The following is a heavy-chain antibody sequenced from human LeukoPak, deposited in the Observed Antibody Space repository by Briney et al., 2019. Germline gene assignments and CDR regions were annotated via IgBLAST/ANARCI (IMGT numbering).Heavy chain of an antibody. CDR3: ARSPTDNSREGVDY. CDR2: ISGSGDNT. J-gene: IGHJ4*02. Sequence: GGSLRLSCAASGFSFSSYAMSWVRQAPGKGLEWVSAISGSGDNTYYADSVKGRFSISRDNSQDTLYLQMTSLRAEDTAIYYCARSPTDNSREGVDYWGQGTLVTVSS. V-gene: IGHV3-23*01. CDR1: GFSFSSYA. D-gene: IGHD1-1*01.